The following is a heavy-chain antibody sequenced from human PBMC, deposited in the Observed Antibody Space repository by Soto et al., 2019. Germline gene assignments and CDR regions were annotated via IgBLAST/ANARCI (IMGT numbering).Heavy chain of an antibody. CDR1: GGTFSSYA. V-gene: IGHV1-69*12. D-gene: IGHD3-22*01. Sequence: QVQLVQSGAEVKKPGSSVKVSCKASGGTFSSYAISWVRQAPGQGLEWMGGIIPIFGTANYAQKFQGRVTITADESTSTADMELSSLISEDTAVYYCARSNYYDSSGYYHYWGQGTLVTVSS. CDR3: ARSNYYDSSGYYHY. J-gene: IGHJ4*02. CDR2: IIPIFGTA.